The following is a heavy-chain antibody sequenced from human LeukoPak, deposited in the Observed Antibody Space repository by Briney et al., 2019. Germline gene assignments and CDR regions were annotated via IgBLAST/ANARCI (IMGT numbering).Heavy chain of an antibody. J-gene: IGHJ4*02. CDR1: GFTFSSYA. D-gene: IGHD7-27*01. Sequence: GGSLRLSCAASGFTFSSYAMSWVRQAPGKGLEWVSAISGSGGSTYYADSVKGRFTISRDNSKNTLYLQMNSLRAEDTAVYYCAKGQVKLGIGDYFDYWGQGTLVTVSS. V-gene: IGHV3-23*01. CDR3: AKGQVKLGIGDYFDY. CDR2: ISGSGGST.